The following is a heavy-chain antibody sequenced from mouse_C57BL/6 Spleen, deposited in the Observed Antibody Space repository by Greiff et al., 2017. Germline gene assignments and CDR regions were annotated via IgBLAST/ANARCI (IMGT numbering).Heavy chain of an antibody. CDR2: IYPGDGDT. CDR1: GYAFSSSW. CDR3: ARRNYDGYPAWFAY. D-gene: IGHD2-3*01. Sequence: VQRVESGPELVKPGASVKISCKASGYAFSSSWMNWVKQRPGKGLEWIGRIYPGDGDTNYNGKFKGKATLTADKSSSTAYMQLSSLTSEDSAVYFCARRNYDGYPAWFAYWGQGTLVTVSA. J-gene: IGHJ3*01. V-gene: IGHV1-82*01.